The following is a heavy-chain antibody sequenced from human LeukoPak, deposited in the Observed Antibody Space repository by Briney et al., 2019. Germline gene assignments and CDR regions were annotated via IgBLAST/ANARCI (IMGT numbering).Heavy chain of an antibody. V-gene: IGHV4-59*01. Sequence: SETLSLTCTVSGGSISSYYWSWIREPPGKGLVWIGYIYYSGSTNYNPSLKSRVTISVDTSKNQFSLKLSSVTAADTAVYYCASSSGSYYWFDPWGQGTLVTVSS. D-gene: IGHD1-26*01. CDR2: IYYSGST. CDR1: GGSISSYY. CDR3: ASSSGSYYWFDP. J-gene: IGHJ5*02.